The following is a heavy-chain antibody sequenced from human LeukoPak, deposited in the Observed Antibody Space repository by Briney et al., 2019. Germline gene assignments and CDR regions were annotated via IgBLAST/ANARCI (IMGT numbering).Heavy chain of an antibody. J-gene: IGHJ4*02. CDR1: GFTFSNYA. D-gene: IGHD4-17*01. CDR3: AKPYPTLTTSAVLDN. Sequence: GGSLRLSCAASGFTFSNYAIHWVRQAPGRGLEWVAAISYDGNSQHYGAPVKGRFTISRDNSKNTVYLQINTLTTEDAAIYYCAKPYPTLTTSAVLDNWGQGTLVTVSS. V-gene: IGHV3-30*18. CDR2: ISYDGNSQ.